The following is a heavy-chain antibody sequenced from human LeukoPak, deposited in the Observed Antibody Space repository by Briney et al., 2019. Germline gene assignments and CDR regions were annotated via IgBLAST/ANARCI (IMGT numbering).Heavy chain of an antibody. Sequence: PSETLSLTCTVSGGSISSGGYYWSWIRQPPGKGLEWIGYIYHSGSTYYNPSLKSRVTISVDRSKNQFSLKLSSVTAADTAVYYCARGFVVVPAATRGRIWFDPWGQGTLVTVSS. J-gene: IGHJ5*02. D-gene: IGHD2-2*01. V-gene: IGHV4-30-2*01. CDR2: IYHSGST. CDR3: ARGFVVVPAATRGRIWFDP. CDR1: GGSISSGGYY.